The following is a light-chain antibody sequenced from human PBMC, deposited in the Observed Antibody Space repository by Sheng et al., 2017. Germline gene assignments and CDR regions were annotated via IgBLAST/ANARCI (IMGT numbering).Light chain of an antibody. CDR1: QSISSN. CDR2: GAS. Sequence: EIVMTQSPATLSVSPGERATLSCRASQSISSNLAWYQQKPGQAPRLLIYGASTRATGIPARFSGSGSGTEFTLTISSLQSEDFAVYYCQQYNNCPYTFGQGTKLE. V-gene: IGKV3-15*01. CDR3: QQYNNCPYT. J-gene: IGKJ2*01.